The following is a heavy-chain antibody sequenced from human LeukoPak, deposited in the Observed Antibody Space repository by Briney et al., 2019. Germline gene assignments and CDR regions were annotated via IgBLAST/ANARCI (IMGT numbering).Heavy chain of an antibody. CDR1: GVIDSSKY. CDR2: INSKADDGTT. J-gene: IGHJ3*01. Sequence: GGSLRLSCAASGVIDSSKYMIWVRQAPGKGLEWVGRINSKADDGTTDYAAPVNGRFIISRDDSKNTLYLQMNSLKTEDTAVYYCTKTRTLGWAAFDVWGQGTIVTVSS. CDR3: TKTRTLGWAAFDV. V-gene: IGHV3-15*01. D-gene: IGHD2-2*03.